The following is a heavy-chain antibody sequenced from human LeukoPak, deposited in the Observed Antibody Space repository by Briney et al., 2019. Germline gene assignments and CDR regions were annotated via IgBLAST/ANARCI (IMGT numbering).Heavy chain of an antibody. CDR3: AREARVVPAAIGAFDI. V-gene: IGHV3-7*01. CDR1: GFTFRGYW. D-gene: IGHD2-2*01. Sequence: GGSLRLSCAASGFTFRGYWMSWVRQAPGKGLEWVANINQDGSEKYYVDSVKGRFTISRDNSKNTLYLQMNSLRAEDTAVYYCAREARVVPAAIGAFDIWGQGTMVTVSS. J-gene: IGHJ3*02. CDR2: INQDGSEK.